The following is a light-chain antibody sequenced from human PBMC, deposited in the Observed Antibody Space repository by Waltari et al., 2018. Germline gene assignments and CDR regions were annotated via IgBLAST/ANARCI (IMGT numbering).Light chain of an antibody. CDR3: QHGYGTPYS. J-gene: IGKJ2*03. V-gene: IGKV1-13*02. CDR1: QGISIN. Sequence: AIQMTKSPYSLSASVGDRVTITCQASQGISINLAWYQQKPGKVPNLLIYKASTLQNGVPSRFSGSGSGTDFTLTINSLQPEDFATYDCQHGYGTPYSFGQGTKVEIK. CDR2: KAS.